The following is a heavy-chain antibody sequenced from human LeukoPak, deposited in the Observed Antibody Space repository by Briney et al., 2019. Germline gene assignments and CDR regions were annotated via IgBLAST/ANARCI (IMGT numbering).Heavy chain of an antibody. J-gene: IGHJ4*02. V-gene: IGHV4-39*07. CDR3: ARVTKAYSSGWYLGY. CDR2: IFYSGSA. Sequence: SETLSLTCTVSGGSISSSSYYWGWIRQPPGKGLEWIGTIFYSGSAYYNPSLRSRVTISIDTSKNQFSLKLNSVTAADTAVYYCARVTKAYSSGWYLGYWGQGALVTVSS. D-gene: IGHD6-19*01. CDR1: GGSISSSSYY.